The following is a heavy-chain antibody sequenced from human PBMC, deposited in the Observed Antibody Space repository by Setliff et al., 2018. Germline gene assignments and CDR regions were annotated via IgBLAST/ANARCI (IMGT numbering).Heavy chain of an antibody. D-gene: IGHD4-4*01. CDR3: ATGPRDSRNYLTWLGS. CDR1: GTTFKNAW. Sequence: GGSLSLSCSVSGTTFKNAWMTWVRQAPGKGPEWVSRIKSSIEGATSDYGAPAKGRFTISRDDSKNMIFLQMNNLKIEDTGYYYCATGPRDSRNYLTWLGSWGQGTLVTVSS. J-gene: IGHJ5*02. CDR2: IKSSIEGATS. V-gene: IGHV3-15*01.